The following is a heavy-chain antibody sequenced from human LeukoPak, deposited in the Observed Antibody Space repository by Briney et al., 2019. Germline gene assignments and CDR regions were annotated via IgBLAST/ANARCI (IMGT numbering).Heavy chain of an antibody. CDR1: GGSISSSTYY. CDR2: IYYSGST. CDR3: ARGRGWLLRFGNWFDP. Sequence: SETLSLTCTVSGGSISSSTYYWGWIRQPPGKGLEWIGSIYYSGSTYYNPSLKSRVTISVDTSKNQFSLKLSSVTAADTAVYYCARGRGWLLRFGNWFDPWGQGTLVTVSS. V-gene: IGHV4-39*01. D-gene: IGHD5-12*01. J-gene: IGHJ5*02.